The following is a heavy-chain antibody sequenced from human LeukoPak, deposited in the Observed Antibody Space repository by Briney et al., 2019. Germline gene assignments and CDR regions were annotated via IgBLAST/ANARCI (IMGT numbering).Heavy chain of an antibody. J-gene: IGHJ4*02. CDR3: ASAYCSSTSCPIDY. V-gene: IGHV4-59*01. D-gene: IGHD2-2*01. Sequence: SGTLSLTCTVSGGSISSYYWSWIRQPPGKGLEWIGSIYYSGSTNYNPSLKSRVTISVDTSKNQFSLKLSSVTAADTAVYYCASAYCSSTSCPIDYWGQGTLVTVSS. CDR2: IYYSGST. CDR1: GGSISSYY.